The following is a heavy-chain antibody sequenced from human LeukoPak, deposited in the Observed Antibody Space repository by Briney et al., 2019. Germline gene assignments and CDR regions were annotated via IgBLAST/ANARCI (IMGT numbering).Heavy chain of an antibody. CDR3: AGEGNRIAAPDNNWFDP. D-gene: IGHD6-13*01. V-gene: IGHV1-69*05. Sequence: GSSVKVSCKASGGIFRRHVVSWVRQAPGQGLEWMGGLTPIFGTTNYAPNFQGRVTFTTDESMNALYMELTNLQFGDTAVYYCAGEGNRIAAPDNNWFDPWGQGTLVTVS. CDR2: LTPIFGTT. CDR1: GGIFRRHV. J-gene: IGHJ5*02.